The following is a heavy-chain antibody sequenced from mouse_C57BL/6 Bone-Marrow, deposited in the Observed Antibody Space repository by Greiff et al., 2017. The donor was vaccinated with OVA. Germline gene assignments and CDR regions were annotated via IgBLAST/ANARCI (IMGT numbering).Heavy chain of an antibody. CDR2: IDPGSGST. D-gene: IGHD3-2*02. J-gene: IGHJ2*01. V-gene: IGHV1-55*01. CDR3: ARSGAAQATRYFDY. CDR1: GYTFTSYW. Sequence: QVQLQQPGAELVKPGASVKMSCKASGYTFTSYWITWVKQRPGQGLEWIGDIDPGSGSTNYNEKFKSKATLTVDTSSSTAYMQLSSLTSEDSAVYDCARSGAAQATRYFDYWGQGTTLTVSS.